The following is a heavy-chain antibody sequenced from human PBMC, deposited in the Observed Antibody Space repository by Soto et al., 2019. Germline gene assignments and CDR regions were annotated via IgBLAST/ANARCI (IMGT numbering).Heavy chain of an antibody. CDR3: ARRSFWSGYYQYHYYGMDV. CDR2: IYYSGST. CDR1: GGSISSSSYY. J-gene: IGHJ6*02. V-gene: IGHV4-39*01. Sequence: PSDTLSLTCTVSGGSISSSSYYWGWIRQPPGKGLEWIGSIYYSGSTYYNPSLKSRVTISVDTSKNQFSLKLSSVTAADTAVYYCARRSFWSGYYQYHYYGMDVWGQGTTVTVSS. D-gene: IGHD3-3*01.